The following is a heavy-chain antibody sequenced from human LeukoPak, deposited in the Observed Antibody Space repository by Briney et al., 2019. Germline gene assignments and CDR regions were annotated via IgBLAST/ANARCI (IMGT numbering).Heavy chain of an antibody. CDR3: VRGIDY. Sequence: WGSPRLSCAVSGFTFSSDWMSWVRQAPGKGLEWVATINQDGSGRDYVDSVKGRFTISRDNAKNSLFLQMNNLRAEDTASYYCVRGIDYWGQGTLVTVSS. J-gene: IGHJ4*02. CDR1: GFTFSSDW. CDR2: INQDGSGR. V-gene: IGHV3-7*05.